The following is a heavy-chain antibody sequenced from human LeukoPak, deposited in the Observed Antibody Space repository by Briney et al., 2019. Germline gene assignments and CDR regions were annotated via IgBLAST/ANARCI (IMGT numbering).Heavy chain of an antibody. Sequence: GGSLRLSCAASGFTLSSYWMSWVRQAPGKGLEWVANIKYDGSEKDYVDSVKGRFTISRDNAKNSLYLQMNSLRAEDTAVYYCANSITYYDFWSGYPAQNWGQGTLVTVSS. CDR2: IKYDGSEK. D-gene: IGHD3-3*01. CDR3: ANSITYYDFWSGYPAQN. J-gene: IGHJ4*02. CDR1: GFTLSSYW. V-gene: IGHV3-7*01.